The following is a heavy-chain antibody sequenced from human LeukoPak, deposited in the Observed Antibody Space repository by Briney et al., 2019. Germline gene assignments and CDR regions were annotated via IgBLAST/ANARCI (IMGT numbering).Heavy chain of an antibody. J-gene: IGHJ4*02. CDR3: ARDYTGGSASDY. Sequence: GGSLRLSCAASGFTFDDYAMHWVRQAPGKGLEWVSGISWNSGSIGYADSVKGRFTISRDNAKNSLYLQMNSLRAEDTAVYYCARDYTGGSASDYWGQGTLVTVSS. D-gene: IGHD2-15*01. V-gene: IGHV3-9*01. CDR2: ISWNSGSI. CDR1: GFTFDDYA.